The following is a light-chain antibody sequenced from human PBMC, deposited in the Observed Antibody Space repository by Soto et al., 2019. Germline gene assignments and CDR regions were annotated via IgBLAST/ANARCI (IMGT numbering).Light chain of an antibody. CDR1: QSISSY. CDR3: QQSYRTPT. J-gene: IGKJ5*01. CDR2: GAS. V-gene: IGKV1-39*01. Sequence: DIQMTQSPSSLSASLGDRVTITCRASQSISSYFNWHQQKPGKAPKLLIYGASTLQSGVPSRFSGSGSGTDYTLTISSLQPEDSATYYCQQSYRTPTFGQGTRLEIK.